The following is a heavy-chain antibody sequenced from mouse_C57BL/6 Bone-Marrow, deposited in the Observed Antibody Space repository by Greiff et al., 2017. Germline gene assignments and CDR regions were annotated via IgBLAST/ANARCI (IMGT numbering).Heavy chain of an antibody. D-gene: IGHD1-3*01. CDR1: GYTFTSYW. CDR3: ARSRGLKDEYLDY. Sequence: QVQLQQPGAELVMPGASVKLSCKASGYTFTSYWMPWVKQRPGQGLEWIGEIDPSDSYTNYNQKFKGKSTLTVDKSSSTAYMQLSSLTSEDSAVYYWARSRGLKDEYLDYWGQGTTLTVSS. CDR2: IDPSDSYT. J-gene: IGHJ2*01. V-gene: IGHV1-69*01.